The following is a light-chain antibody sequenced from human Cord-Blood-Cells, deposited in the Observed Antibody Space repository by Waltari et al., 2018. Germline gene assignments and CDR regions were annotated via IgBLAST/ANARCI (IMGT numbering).Light chain of an antibody. V-gene: IGLV1-47*01. J-gene: IGLJ3*02. CDR1: SSTIGSTY. CDR3: AAWDDSLSGPV. CDR2: RNN. Sequence: QSVLTQPPSASGTPGQRVTIYCSGSSSTIGSTYVYCYQQLPGTAPKLLIYRNNQRPSGVPDRFSGSKSGTSASLAISGLRSEDEADYYCAAWDDSLSGPVFGGGTKLTVL.